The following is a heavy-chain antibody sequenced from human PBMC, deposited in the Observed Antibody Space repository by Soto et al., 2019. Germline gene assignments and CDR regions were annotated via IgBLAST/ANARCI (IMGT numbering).Heavy chain of an antibody. CDR2: ISQSGDDV. Sequence: EVQLLDSGGDLIQPGGSLRLSCVASGFTFNNYAMTWVRQAPGKGLEWVSSISQSGDDVYYADSVRGRFTISRDNSKNTLYLQMNSLRAEDTAVDYCGKATQYWLIRGYGGDVWGQGTTVTVSS. D-gene: IGHD6-19*01. CDR3: GKATQYWLIRGYGGDV. V-gene: IGHV3-23*01. J-gene: IGHJ6*02. CDR1: GFTFNNYA.